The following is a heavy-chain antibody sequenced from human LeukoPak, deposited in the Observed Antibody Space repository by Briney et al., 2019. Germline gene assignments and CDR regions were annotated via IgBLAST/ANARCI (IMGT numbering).Heavy chain of an antibody. V-gene: IGHV1-18*01. Sequence: ASVKVSCKASGYTFTSYGISWVRQAPGQGLEWMGWIGAYNGNTNYAQKLQGRVTMTTDTSTSTAYMELRSLRSDDTAVYYCARAPTYDILNYYYGMDVWGQGTTVTVSS. CDR2: IGAYNGNT. CDR3: ARAPTYDILNYYYGMDV. D-gene: IGHD3-9*01. CDR1: GYTFTSYG. J-gene: IGHJ6*02.